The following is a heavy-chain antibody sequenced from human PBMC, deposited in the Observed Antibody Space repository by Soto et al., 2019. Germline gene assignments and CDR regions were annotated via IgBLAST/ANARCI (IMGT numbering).Heavy chain of an antibody. V-gene: IGHV1-8*01. J-gene: IGHJ5*02. D-gene: IGHD6-6*01. CDR3: ARRRAARPSYRGTFDP. CDR2: MNPNSGNT. CDR1: VYTFTSYD. Sequence: GXSVKVSCKASVYTFTSYDVNWVRQATGQGLEWMGWMNPNSGNTGYAQKFQGRVTMTRNTSISTAYMELSSLRSEDTAVYYCARRRAARPSYRGTFDPWGQGTLVTGSS.